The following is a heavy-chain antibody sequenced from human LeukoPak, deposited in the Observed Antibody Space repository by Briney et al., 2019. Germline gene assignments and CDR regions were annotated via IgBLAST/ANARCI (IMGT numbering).Heavy chain of an antibody. V-gene: IGHV5-51*01. D-gene: IGHD6-13*01. Sequence: GESLKISCKASGYSFTTHWIGWVRQMPGKGLEWMGIIYPSDSDTRYSPSFQGQVSISADKSISAAYLQWSSLKASDTAMYYCATNAHSSSWDAFDIWGQGTMVTVSS. CDR1: GYSFTTHW. CDR3: ATNAHSSSWDAFDI. CDR2: IYPSDSDT. J-gene: IGHJ3*02.